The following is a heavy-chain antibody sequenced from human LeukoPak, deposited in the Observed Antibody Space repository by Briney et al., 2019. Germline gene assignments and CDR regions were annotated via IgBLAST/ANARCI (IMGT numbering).Heavy chain of an antibody. Sequence: QSGGSLRLSCAASGFTFSSYAMSWVRQAPGKGLEWVSAISGSGGSTYYADSVKGRFTISRDNSKNTLYLQMNSLRAEDTAVYYCAARGGRYSYGERLDYWGQGTLVTVSS. CDR2: ISGSGGST. CDR1: GFTFSSYA. CDR3: AARGGRYSYGERLDY. J-gene: IGHJ4*02. D-gene: IGHD5-18*01. V-gene: IGHV3-23*01.